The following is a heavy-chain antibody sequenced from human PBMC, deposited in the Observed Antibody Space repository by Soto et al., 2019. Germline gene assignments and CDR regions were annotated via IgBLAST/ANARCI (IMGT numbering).Heavy chain of an antibody. CDR1: GYTFTSYY. CDR2: INPSGGST. Sequence: QVQLVQSGAEVKKPGASVKGSCKASGYTFTSYYMHWVRQAPGQGLEWMGIINPSGGSTSYAQKFQGRVTMTRDTSTSTVYMELSSLRSEDTAVYYCARDRSVVVVGAWFDPWGQGTLVTVSS. J-gene: IGHJ5*02. V-gene: IGHV1-46*03. CDR3: ARDRSVVVVGAWFDP. D-gene: IGHD2-15*01.